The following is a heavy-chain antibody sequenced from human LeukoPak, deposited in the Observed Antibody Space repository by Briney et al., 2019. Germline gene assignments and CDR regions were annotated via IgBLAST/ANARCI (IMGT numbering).Heavy chain of an antibody. CDR3: ARARGVARPYYFDY. D-gene: IGHD6-6*01. Sequence: PSETLSLTCTVSSYSITTGYYWGWIRQPPGEGMEWIASIYHSGNTYYDPSLRSRVTISVDTSKNQFSLKLSSVTAADTAVYYCARARGVARPYYFDYWGQGTLVTVSS. J-gene: IGHJ4*02. CDR1: SYSITTGYY. V-gene: IGHV4-38-2*02. CDR2: IYHSGNT.